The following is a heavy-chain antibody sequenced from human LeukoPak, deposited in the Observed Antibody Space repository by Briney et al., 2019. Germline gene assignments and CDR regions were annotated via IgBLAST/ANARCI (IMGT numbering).Heavy chain of an antibody. Sequence: GASLKISCKGSGYRFTSYWIGWVRPMPGKGLEWMGIIYPGDSDTRYSPSFQGQVTISADKSISTAYLQWSSLKASDTAMYYCARRTYYYDSSGYYYYYFDYWGQGTLVTVSS. CDR3: ARRTYYYDSSGYYYYYFDY. V-gene: IGHV5-51*01. D-gene: IGHD3-22*01. CDR1: GYRFTSYW. J-gene: IGHJ4*02. CDR2: IYPGDSDT.